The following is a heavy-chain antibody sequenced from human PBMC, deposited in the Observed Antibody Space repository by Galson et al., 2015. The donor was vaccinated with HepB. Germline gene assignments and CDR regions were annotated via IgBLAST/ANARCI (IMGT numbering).Heavy chain of an antibody. CDR1: GYTFTSYG. D-gene: IGHD2-2*01. J-gene: IGHJ6*02. CDR3: ARDDIVVVPAATHYYYYGMDV. Sequence: QSGAEVKKPGASVKVSCKASGYTFTSYGISWVRQAPGQGLEWMGWISAYNGNTNYAQKLQGRVTMTTDTSTSTAYMELRSLRSDDTAVYYCARDDIVVVPAATHYYYYGMDVWGQGTTVTVSS. V-gene: IGHV1-18*04. CDR2: ISAYNGNT.